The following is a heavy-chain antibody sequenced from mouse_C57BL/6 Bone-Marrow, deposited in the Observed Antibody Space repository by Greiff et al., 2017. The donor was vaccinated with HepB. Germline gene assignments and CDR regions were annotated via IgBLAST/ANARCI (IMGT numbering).Heavy chain of an antibody. CDR2: INSDGGST. D-gene: IGHD2-3*01. CDR3: ARYGYYGGFAY. CDR1: EYEFPSHD. V-gene: IGHV5-2*01. Sequence: DVMLVESGGGLVQPGESLKLSRESNEYEFPSHDMSWVRKTPEKRLELVAAINSDGGSTYYPDTMERRFIISRDNTKKTLYLQMSSLRSEDTALYYCARYGYYGGFAYWGQGTLVTVSA. J-gene: IGHJ3*01.